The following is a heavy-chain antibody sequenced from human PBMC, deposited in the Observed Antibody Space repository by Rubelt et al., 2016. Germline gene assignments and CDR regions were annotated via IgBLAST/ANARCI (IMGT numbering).Heavy chain of an antibody. CDR1: GYTFTSYY. CDR2: INPSGGST. J-gene: IGHJ5*02. V-gene: IGHV1-46*01. D-gene: IGHD3-3*01. Sequence: QVQLVQSGAEVKKPGASVKVSCKASGYTFTSYYMHWVRQAPVQGLEWMGIINPSGGSTSYGNMVHGRVTMTRDTATSTVDMARSSLRSEDTAVYYCARSPRYDFEDNWFDPWGQGTLVTVSS. CDR3: ARSPRYDFEDNWFDP.